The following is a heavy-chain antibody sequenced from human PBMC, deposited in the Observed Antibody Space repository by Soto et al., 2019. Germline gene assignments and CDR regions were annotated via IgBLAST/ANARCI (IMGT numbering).Heavy chain of an antibody. CDR1: GFTFSNYF. D-gene: IGHD3-10*02. V-gene: IGHV3-74*01. J-gene: IGHJ5*02. CDR3: ARNYVPGIAGFDP. CDR2: MSGDGKTI. Sequence: GGSLRLSCAASGFTFSNYFMHWVRQVPGEGLVWVSRMSGDGKTISYADSVKGRFTISRDNAKNTLYLQMNSLRVEDTAVYYCARNYVPGIAGFDPWGQGTLVTVSS.